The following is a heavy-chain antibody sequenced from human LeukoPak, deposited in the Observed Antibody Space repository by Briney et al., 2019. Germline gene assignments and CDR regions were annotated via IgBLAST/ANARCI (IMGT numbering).Heavy chain of an antibody. J-gene: IGHJ4*02. CDR2: INHSGMT. CDR3: ARLGRTACIYYFDY. V-gene: IGHV4-34*01. CDR1: DDSFSNFY. D-gene: IGHD7-27*01. Sequence: KPSETLSLTCGVYDDSFSNFYWSWIRQPPGKGLEWIGEINHSGMTNYNPSLKSRVSISLDTSKKQFSLKLTSVTAADTAVYYCARLGRTACIYYFDYWGQGTLVTVSS.